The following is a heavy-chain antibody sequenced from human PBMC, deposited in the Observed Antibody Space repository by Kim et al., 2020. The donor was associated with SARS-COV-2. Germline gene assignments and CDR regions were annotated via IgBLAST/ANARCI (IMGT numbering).Heavy chain of an antibody. V-gene: IGHV4-30-2*01. Sequence: SETLSLTCGLSGGTMSRSGYAWSWIRQPPGRGLEWIGYIYFSGSTEYNPSLKGRVSISADRSKNQFSLNLNSVTAADTAVYYCATAIFRSGFFDYWGQG. CDR3: ATAIFRSGFFDY. CDR2: IYFSGST. D-gene: IGHD3-3*01. J-gene: IGHJ4*02. CDR1: GGTMSRSGYA.